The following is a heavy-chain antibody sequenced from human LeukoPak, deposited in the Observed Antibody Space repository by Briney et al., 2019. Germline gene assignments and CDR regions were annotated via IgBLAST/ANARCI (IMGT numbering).Heavy chain of an antibody. CDR2: ISAYNGNT. CDR1: RYTFTSYG. CDR3: ARSDYYDSSGYLGHY. V-gene: IGHV1-18*01. D-gene: IGHD3-22*01. Sequence: ASVKVSCKASRYTFTSYGISWVRQAPGQGLEWMGWISAYNGNTNYAQKLQGRVTMTTDTSTSTAYMELRSLRSDDTAVYYCARSDYYDSSGYLGHYWGQGTLVTVSS. J-gene: IGHJ4*02.